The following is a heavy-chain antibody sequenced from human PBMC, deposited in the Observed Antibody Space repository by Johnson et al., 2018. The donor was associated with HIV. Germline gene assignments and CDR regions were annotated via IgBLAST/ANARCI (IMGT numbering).Heavy chain of an antibody. J-gene: IGHJ3*02. V-gene: IGHV3-23*04. CDR3: TTDLLRWLQGENAFDI. CDR2: ISGSGGST. D-gene: IGHD5-24*01. Sequence: VTLVESGGGLVQPGGSLRLSCAASGFTFSSYAMSWVRQAPGKGLEWVSAISGSGGSTYYADSVKGRFTISRDNSKNTLYLQMNSLRAEDTAVYYCTTDLLRWLQGENAFDISGQGTMVTVSS. CDR1: GFTFSSYA.